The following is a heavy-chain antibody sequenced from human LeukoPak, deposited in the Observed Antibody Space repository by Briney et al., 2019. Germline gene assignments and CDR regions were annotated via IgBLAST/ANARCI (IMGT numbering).Heavy chain of an antibody. D-gene: IGHD2-15*01. V-gene: IGHV3-23*01. J-gene: IGHJ6*03. CDR2: VSGNGVST. CDR1: GFTFGSYTFSTYA. Sequence: PGGSLRLSCAASGFTFGSYTFSTYAMSWVPQAPGKGLEWVSAVSGNGVSTYYADSVKGRFTISRDNSKNTLYLQMNGLRAEDTAVYYCAKGVEDSGIYYYYYMDVWGKGTTVTVSS. CDR3: AKGVEDSGIYYYYYMDV.